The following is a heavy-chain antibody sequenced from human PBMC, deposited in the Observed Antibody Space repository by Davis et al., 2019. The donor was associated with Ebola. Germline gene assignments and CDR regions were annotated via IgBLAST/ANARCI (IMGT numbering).Heavy chain of an antibody. CDR1: GGTFSSYA. Sequence: ASVKVSCKASGGTFSSYAISWVRQAPGQGLEWMGVINPSVGYTNHARKFQDRVTITRDTSTSTVYMEVRRLKSDDTAVYYCARDGPDYYGLDVWGQGTAVTVSS. CDR2: INPSVGYT. V-gene: IGHV1-46*01. CDR3: ARDGPDYYGLDV. J-gene: IGHJ6*02.